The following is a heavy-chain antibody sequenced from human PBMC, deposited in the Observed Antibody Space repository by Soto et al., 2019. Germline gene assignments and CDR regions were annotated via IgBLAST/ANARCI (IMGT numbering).Heavy chain of an antibody. CDR3: ASHSSSWYQNWFYP. CDR2: IIPIFGTA. D-gene: IGHD6-13*01. CDR1: GGTFSSYS. V-gene: IGHV1-69*13. J-gene: IGHJ5*02. Sequence: RASVKVSCEASGGTFSSYSISWVRQAPGQGLEWMGGIIPIFGTANYAQKFQGRVTITADESTSTAYMELSSLRSEDTAVYYCASHSSSWYQNWFYPWGKGTLVTVSS.